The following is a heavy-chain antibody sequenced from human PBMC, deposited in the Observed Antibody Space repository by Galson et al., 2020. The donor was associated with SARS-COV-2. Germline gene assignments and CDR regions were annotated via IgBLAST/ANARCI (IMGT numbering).Heavy chain of an antibody. CDR2: IYSGGST. Sequence: TGGSLRLSCAASGFTVSSNYMSWVRQAPGKGLEWVSGIYSGGSTYYADSVKGRFTISRDNSKNTLYLQMNSLRAEDTAVYYCARGRPTGLCDYWGQGTLVTVSS. CDR1: GFTVSSNY. CDR3: ARGRPTGLCDY. D-gene: IGHD2-21*01. J-gene: IGHJ4*02. V-gene: IGHV3-66*01.